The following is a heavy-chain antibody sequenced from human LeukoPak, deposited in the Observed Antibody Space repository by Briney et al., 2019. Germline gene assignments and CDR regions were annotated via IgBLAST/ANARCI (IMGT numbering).Heavy chain of an antibody. Sequence: SETLSLTCTVSGGSVSDYYWSWIRQSPGKGLEWIGYIYYTGSSSYNPSLRSRVTISVDTSKNQFSLKLSSVTAADTAVYYCASSGPGYYFDYWGQGTLVTVSS. CDR2: IYYTGSS. CDR1: GGSVSDYY. J-gene: IGHJ4*02. V-gene: IGHV4-59*08. CDR3: ASSGPGYYFDY. D-gene: IGHD5-12*01.